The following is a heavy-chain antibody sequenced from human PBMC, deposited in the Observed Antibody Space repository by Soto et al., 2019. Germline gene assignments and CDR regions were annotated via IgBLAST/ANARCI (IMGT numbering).Heavy chain of an antibody. CDR2: IYHSGST. CDR3: ASKTRGYYGSGSTPWFDP. J-gene: IGHJ5*02. V-gene: IGHV4-4*02. D-gene: IGHD3-10*01. Sequence: QVQLQESGPGLVKPSGTLSLTCAVSGGSISSSNWWSWVRQPPGKGLEWIGEIYHSGSTNYNPSLKSLVTISVDKSKNQFSLKLSSVTAADTAVYYCASKTRGYYGSGSTPWFDPWGQGTLVTVSS. CDR1: GGSISSSNW.